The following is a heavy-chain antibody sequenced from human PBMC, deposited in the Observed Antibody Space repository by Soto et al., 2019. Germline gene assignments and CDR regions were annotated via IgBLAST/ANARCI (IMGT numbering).Heavy chain of an antibody. D-gene: IGHD2-15*01. Sequence: QVQLVESGGGLVKPGGSLRLSCAASGFTFSDYYMNWVRQAPGKGLEWLSYISSDSVDINYADSVKGRFTISSVNADNSVYLQMNSLRAEDTAVYYCVRDASGIRGYGHWGQGTLVTVSP. CDR3: VRDASGIRGYGH. CDR2: ISSDSVDI. V-gene: IGHV3-11*05. CDR1: GFTFSDYY. J-gene: IGHJ4*02.